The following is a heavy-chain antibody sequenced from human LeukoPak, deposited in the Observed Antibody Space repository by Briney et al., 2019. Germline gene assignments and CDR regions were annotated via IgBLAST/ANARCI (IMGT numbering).Heavy chain of an antibody. Sequence: PGGSLRLSCAASGFSVSDTYMSWVRQAPGKGLEWVSLLYSGGSTHYADSVKGRFTISRDKSKNMLSLQMNSLRAEDTAVYYCARGKSVIYTRPFDYWGQGSLVTVSS. CDR2: LYSGGST. CDR3: ARGKSVIYTRPFDY. D-gene: IGHD2-21*01. V-gene: IGHV3-66*01. J-gene: IGHJ4*02. CDR1: GFSVSDTY.